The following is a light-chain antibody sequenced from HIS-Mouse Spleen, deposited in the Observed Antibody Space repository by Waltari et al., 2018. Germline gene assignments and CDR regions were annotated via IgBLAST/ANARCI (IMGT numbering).Light chain of an antibody. CDR3: QQYGSSPWT. J-gene: IGKJ1*01. CDR1: QSVSSSY. CDR2: GAS. Sequence: EIVLTHSPGTLSLSPWERATLSCRASQSVSSSYLAWYQQKPGQAPRLLIYGASSRATGIPDRFSGSGSGTDFTLTISRLEPEDFAVYYCQQYGSSPWTFGQGTKVEIK. V-gene: IGKV3-20*01.